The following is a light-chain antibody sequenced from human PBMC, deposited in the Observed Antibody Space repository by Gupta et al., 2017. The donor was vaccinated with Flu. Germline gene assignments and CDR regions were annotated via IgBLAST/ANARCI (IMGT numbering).Light chain of an antibody. Sequence: DILMTQSPPSLSVSVGDRVTITCWASQNIRFYLNWYQVKPGKAPKLLIYSVSVLQNGIASRFSGSGSGADFTLTISSLQPEDFATYYCQQGYTTPITFGQGTQLEIK. CDR3: QQGYTTPIT. CDR2: SVS. J-gene: IGKJ5*01. V-gene: IGKV1-39*01. CDR1: QNIRFY.